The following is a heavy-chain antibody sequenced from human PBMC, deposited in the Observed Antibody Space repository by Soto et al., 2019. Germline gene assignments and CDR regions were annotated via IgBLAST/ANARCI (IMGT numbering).Heavy chain of an antibody. CDR1: GFTFSYYE. Sequence: EVQLAESGGDLVQPGGSLRLSCVGSGFTFSYYEMNWVRQAPGKGLERVAFISHTDRLTHYPDSVKGHFTISRDNAKNSLYLEMTNLRVEDTAVYYCARDTGRASADLWGQGTLVSVSS. CDR3: ARDTGRASADL. J-gene: IGHJ5*02. V-gene: IGHV3-48*03. D-gene: IGHD6-13*01. CDR2: ISHTDRLT.